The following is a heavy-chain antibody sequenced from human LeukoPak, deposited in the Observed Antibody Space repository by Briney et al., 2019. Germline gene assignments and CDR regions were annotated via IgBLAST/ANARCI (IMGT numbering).Heavy chain of an antibody. V-gene: IGHV3-21*01. CDR1: GFTFSSYS. Sequence: GGSLRLSCAASGFTFSSYSMNWVRQAPGKGLEWVSSISSSSSYIYYADSVKGRFTISRDNAKNSLYLQMNSLRAEGTAVYYCARDPQNWGYSGFGYWGQGTLVTVSS. CDR3: ARDPQNWGYSGFGY. J-gene: IGHJ4*02. CDR2: ISSSSSYI. D-gene: IGHD7-27*01.